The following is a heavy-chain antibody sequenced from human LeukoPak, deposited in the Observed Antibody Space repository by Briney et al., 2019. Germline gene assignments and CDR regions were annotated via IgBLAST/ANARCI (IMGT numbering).Heavy chain of an antibody. CDR2: IYYSGST. J-gene: IGHJ5*02. V-gene: IGHV4-30-4*08. Sequence: SETLSLTCTVSVGSISSGDYYWSWIRQPPGKGLEWIGYIYYSGSTYYNPSLKSRVTISVDTSKNQFSLKLSSVTAADTAVYYCARDLYYYGSGSYTDPWGQGTLVTVSS. CDR1: VGSISSGDYY. D-gene: IGHD3-10*01. CDR3: ARDLYYYGSGSYTDP.